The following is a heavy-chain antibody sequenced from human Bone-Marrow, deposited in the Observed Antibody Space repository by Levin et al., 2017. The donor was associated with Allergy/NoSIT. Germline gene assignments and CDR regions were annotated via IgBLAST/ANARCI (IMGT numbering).Heavy chain of an antibody. J-gene: IGHJ4*02. CDR1: GFIFSGYV. CDR2: ITGSGGNT. D-gene: IGHD1-1*01. V-gene: IGHV3-23*01. Sequence: PGGSLRLSCAASGFIFSGYVMSWVRQAPGKGLECVSTITGSGGNTYYTNSVQGRFTISRDNSKNTLFLQMNSLTAEDTAVYYCARRPTGNLYFEYWGQGTLVTVSP. CDR3: ARRPTGNLYFEY.